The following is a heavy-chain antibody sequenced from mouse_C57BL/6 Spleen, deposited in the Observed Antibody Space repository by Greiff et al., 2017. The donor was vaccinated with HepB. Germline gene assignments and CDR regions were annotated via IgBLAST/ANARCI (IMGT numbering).Heavy chain of an antibody. J-gene: IGHJ2*01. D-gene: IGHD2-4*01. V-gene: IGHV3-6*01. Sequence: EVKLMESGPGLVKPSQSLSLTCSVTGYSITSGYYWNWIRQFPGNKLEWMGYISYDGSNNYNPSLKNRISITRDTSKNQFFLKLNSVTTEDTATYYCARGWDYDDYWGQGTTLTVSS. CDR1: GYSITSGYY. CDR2: ISYDGSN. CDR3: ARGWDYDDY.